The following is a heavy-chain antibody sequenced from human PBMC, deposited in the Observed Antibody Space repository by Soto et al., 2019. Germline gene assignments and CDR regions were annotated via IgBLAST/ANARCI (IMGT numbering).Heavy chain of an antibody. CDR1: GFTVSSNY. CDR2: IYSGGST. V-gene: IGHV3-53*01. J-gene: IGHJ4*02. Sequence: GSLRLSCAASGFTVSSNYMSWVRQAPGKGLEWVSVIYSGGSTYYADSVKGRFTISRDNSKNTLYLQMNSLRAEDTAVYYCASYRAVDDYYFDYWGQGTLVTVSS. D-gene: IGHD6-19*01. CDR3: ASYRAVDDYYFDY.